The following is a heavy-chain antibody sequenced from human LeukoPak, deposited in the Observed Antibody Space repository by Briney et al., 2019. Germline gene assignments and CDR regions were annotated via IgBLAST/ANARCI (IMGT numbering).Heavy chain of an antibody. CDR2: INQDGSEI. V-gene: IGHV3-7*01. CDR3: ARDQGSMIVERTTNWYFDL. D-gene: IGHD3-22*01. CDR1: GFTFSNYW. J-gene: IGHJ2*01. Sequence: PGGCLRLSCAASGFTFSNYWMSWVRQSPGKGLEWLANINQDGSEIYYVDSVKGRFTISRDNGKNSLYLQINSLRADDTAVYYCARDQGSMIVERTTNWYFDLWGRGTLVTVSS.